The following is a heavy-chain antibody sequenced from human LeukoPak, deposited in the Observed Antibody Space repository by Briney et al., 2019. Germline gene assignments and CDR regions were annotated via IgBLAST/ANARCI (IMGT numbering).Heavy chain of an antibody. CDR3: ARSVKEVVYTSGWRH. Sequence: GESLKISCKGSGYSFASYWINWLRQMPGQGLEWMGMIVPSDSHTNYSPSFQGPVTISADKSINTAYFQWNRLKAPDPALYYFARSVKEVVYTSGWRHWGQGTLVTVSS. CDR1: GYSFASYW. J-gene: IGHJ1*01. CDR2: IVPSDSHT. D-gene: IGHD6-19*01. V-gene: IGHV5-10-1*01.